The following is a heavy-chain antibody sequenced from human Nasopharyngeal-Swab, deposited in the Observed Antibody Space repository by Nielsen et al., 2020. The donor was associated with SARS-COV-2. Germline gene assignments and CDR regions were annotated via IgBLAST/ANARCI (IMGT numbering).Heavy chain of an antibody. V-gene: IGHV3-7*03. CDR3: ARDKGIDFWSGLGVSGMDV. CDR1: GFTFSSYW. Sequence: GGSLRLSCAASGFTFSSYWMSWARQAPGKGLGWVANIKQDGSEKYYVDSVKGRFTISRDNAKNSLYLQMNSLRAEDTAVYYCARDKGIDFWSGLGVSGMDVWGQGTTVTVSS. D-gene: IGHD3-3*01. J-gene: IGHJ6*02. CDR2: IKQDGSEK.